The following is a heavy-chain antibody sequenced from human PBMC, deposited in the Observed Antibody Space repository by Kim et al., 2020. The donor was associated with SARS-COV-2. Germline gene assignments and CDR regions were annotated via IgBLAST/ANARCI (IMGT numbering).Heavy chain of an antibody. CDR1: GFTFSSYA. CDR3: AKDNGGSGWYGDYDY. Sequence: GGSLRLSCAASGFTFSSYAMSWVRQAPGKGLEWVSAISGSGGSTYYADSVKGRFTISRDNSKNTLYLQMNSLRAEDTAVYYCAKDNGGSGWYGDYDYWGQGTLVTVSS. J-gene: IGHJ4*02. V-gene: IGHV3-23*01. D-gene: IGHD6-19*01. CDR2: ISGSGGST.